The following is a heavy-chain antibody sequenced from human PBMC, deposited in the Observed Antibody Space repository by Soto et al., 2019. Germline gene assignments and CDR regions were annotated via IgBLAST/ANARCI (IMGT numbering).Heavy chain of an antibody. CDR2: IYYSGST. CDR1: GGSISSYY. Sequence: SETLSLTCTVSGGSISSYYWSWIRQPPGKGLEWIGYIYYSGSTNYNPSLKSRVTISVDTSKNQFSLKLSSVTAADTAVYYCARVSYDYIWGRFGYFDYWGQGTLVTVSS. CDR3: ARVSYDYIWGRFGYFDY. V-gene: IGHV4-59*01. J-gene: IGHJ4*02. D-gene: IGHD3-16*01.